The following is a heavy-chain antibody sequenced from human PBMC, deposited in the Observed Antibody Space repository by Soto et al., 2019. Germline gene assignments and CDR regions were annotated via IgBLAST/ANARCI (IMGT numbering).Heavy chain of an antibody. CDR1: GGSISSGDW. J-gene: IGHJ4*02. CDR3: VLCRCTSIFACLDY. CDR2: IYYGGST. Sequence: HVQLQESGPGLVKPSGTLSLTCAVSGGSISSGDWCWSWVRQSPGKGLEWIGEIYYGGSTTYNLSLFGSLAQSQDKPESPCPLGISSVNTGEPAVCYSVLCRCTSIFACLDYWGRTSMVTVSS. V-gene: IGHV4-4*02. D-gene: IGHD3-16*02.